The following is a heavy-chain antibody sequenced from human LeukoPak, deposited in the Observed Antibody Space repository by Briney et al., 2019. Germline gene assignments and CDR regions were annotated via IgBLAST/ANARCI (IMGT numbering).Heavy chain of an antibody. Sequence: GRSLRLSCAASGFTFSSYAMHWVRQAPGKGLEWVAVISYDGSNKYYADSVKGRFTISRDNSKNTLYLQMNSLRAEDTAVYYCAREGYSYGPAPDAFDIWGQGTMVTVSS. CDR2: ISYDGSNK. V-gene: IGHV3-30*04. CDR3: AREGYSYGPAPDAFDI. CDR1: GFTFSSYA. D-gene: IGHD5-18*01. J-gene: IGHJ3*02.